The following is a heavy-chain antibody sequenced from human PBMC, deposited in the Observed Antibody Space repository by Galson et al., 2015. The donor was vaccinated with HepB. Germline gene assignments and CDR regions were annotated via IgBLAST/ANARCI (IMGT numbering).Heavy chain of an antibody. J-gene: IGHJ6*03. CDR3: ATPLRRGGQLRYYYMDV. CDR2: INPNSGGT. Sequence: SVKVSCKASGYTFTGYYMHWVRQAPGQGLGWMGRINPNSGGTNYAQKFQGRVTMTRDTSISTAYMELSRLRSDDTAVYYCATPLRRGGQLRYYYMDVWGKGTTVTVSS. D-gene: IGHD6-13*01. V-gene: IGHV1-2*06. CDR1: GYTFTGYY.